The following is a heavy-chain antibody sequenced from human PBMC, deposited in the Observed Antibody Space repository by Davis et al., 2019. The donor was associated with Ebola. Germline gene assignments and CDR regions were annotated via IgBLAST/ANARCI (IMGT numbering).Heavy chain of an antibody. V-gene: IGHV1-2*04. CDR2: INPNSGGT. J-gene: IGHJ6*02. Sequence: AASVKVSCKGYGNTFATHAIGWVRQAPGQGLEWMGWINPNSGGTNYAQKFQGWVTMTRDTSISTAYMELSRLRSDDTAVYYCARADYGDYYGMDVWGQGTTVTVSS. D-gene: IGHD4-17*01. CDR1: GNTFATHA. CDR3: ARADYGDYYGMDV.